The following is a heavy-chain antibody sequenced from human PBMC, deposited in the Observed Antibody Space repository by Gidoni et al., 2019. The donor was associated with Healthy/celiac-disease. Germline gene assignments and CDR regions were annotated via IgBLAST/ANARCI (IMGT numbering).Heavy chain of an antibody. D-gene: IGHD3-9*01. J-gene: IGHJ6*02. CDR3: ARGVYYDILTGYPHYYYYYGMDV. Sequence: QVQLQQWGAGLLKPSETLSLTCAVYGGSFSGYYWSWIRQPPGKGLEWIGEINHSGSTNYNPSLKSRVTISVDTSKNQFSLKLSSVAAADTAVYYCARGVYYDILTGYPHYYYYYGMDVWGQGTTVTVSS. CDR1: GGSFSGYY. CDR2: INHSGST. V-gene: IGHV4-34*01.